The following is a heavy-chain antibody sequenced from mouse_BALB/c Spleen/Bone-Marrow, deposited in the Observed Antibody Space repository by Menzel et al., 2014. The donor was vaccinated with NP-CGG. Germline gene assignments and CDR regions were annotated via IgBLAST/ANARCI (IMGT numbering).Heavy chain of an antibody. V-gene: IGHV2-6-5*01. CDR1: GFSLTDYG. CDR3: AKIYYDFDGFAH. Sequence: VKLVESGPGLVAPSQSLSITCTVSGFSLTDYGVSWIRQPPGKGLEWLGVIWGVGTTYYNSALKSRLSISKDNSKSQVFLKMNSLQTGDTAIYYCAKIYYDFDGFAHWGQGTLVTVSA. J-gene: IGHJ3*01. D-gene: IGHD2-4*01. CDR2: IWGVGTT.